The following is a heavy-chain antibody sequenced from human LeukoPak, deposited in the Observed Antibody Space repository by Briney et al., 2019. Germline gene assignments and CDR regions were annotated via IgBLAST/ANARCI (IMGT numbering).Heavy chain of an antibody. Sequence: SETLSLTCTVSGGSISSYYWSWIRQPPGKGLEWIGYIYYSGSTNYNPSLKSRVTISVDTSKNQFSLKLSSVTAADTAVYYCARSRDSSGYYGYWGQGTLVTVSS. CDR1: GGSISSYY. D-gene: IGHD3-22*01. J-gene: IGHJ4*02. CDR3: ARSRDSSGYYGY. CDR2: IYYSGST. V-gene: IGHV4-59*01.